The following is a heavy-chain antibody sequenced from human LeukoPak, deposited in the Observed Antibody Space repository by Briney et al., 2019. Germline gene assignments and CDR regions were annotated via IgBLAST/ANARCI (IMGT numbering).Heavy chain of an antibody. V-gene: IGHV3-48*02. CDR3: ARDPFVSVAGLDY. CDR2: ISSNSRTI. D-gene: IGHD6-19*01. J-gene: IGHJ4*02. CDR1: GFTFSTYR. Sequence: GGSLRLSCATSGFTFSTYRFHWVRQAPGKGLEWLSHISSNSRTISYADSVKGRFTISRDNAKNSLYLQMNSLRDEDSAVYYCARDPFVSVAGLDYWGQGTLVTVSS.